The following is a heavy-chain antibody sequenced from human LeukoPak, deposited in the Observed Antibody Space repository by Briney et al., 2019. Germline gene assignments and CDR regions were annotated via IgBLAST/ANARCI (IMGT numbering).Heavy chain of an antibody. D-gene: IGHD3-3*01. CDR2: IKQDGSEK. CDR1: GFTFSSYW. Sequence: GGSLRLSCAASGFTFSSYWMSWVRQAPGKGLEWVANIKQDGSEKYYVDSVKGRFTISRDNAKNSLYLQMNSLRAEDTAVYYCARWAIFGVDGAYYYYGMDVWGQGTTVTVSS. CDR3: ARWAIFGVDGAYYYYGMDV. V-gene: IGHV3-7*01. J-gene: IGHJ6*02.